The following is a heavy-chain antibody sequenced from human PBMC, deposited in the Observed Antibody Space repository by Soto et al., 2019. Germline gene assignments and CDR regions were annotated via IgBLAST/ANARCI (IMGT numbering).Heavy chain of an antibody. CDR3: ARESRYSSSTSLPNHIPGKTSYYYYGMDV. V-gene: IGHV1-69*06. CDR1: GGTFSSYA. D-gene: IGHD6-6*01. J-gene: IGHJ6*02. CDR2: IIPIFGTA. Sequence: SVKVSCKASGGTFSSYAISWVRQAPGQGLEWMGGIIPIFGTANYAQKIQGRVTITADKSTSTAYMGLSSLRSEDTAVYYCARESRYSSSTSLPNHIPGKTSYYYYGMDVWGRGTTVTVSS.